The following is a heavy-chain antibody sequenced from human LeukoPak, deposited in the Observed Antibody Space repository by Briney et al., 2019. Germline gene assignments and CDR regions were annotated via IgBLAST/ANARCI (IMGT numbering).Heavy chain of an antibody. CDR2: ISSGGSTV. Sequence: GGSLRLSCAASGFTFSNYEMHRVRRAPGKGLEWVSYISSGGSTVYYADSVKGRFTVSRDNAKNSLCLQMSSLRAEDTAVYYCARGGSFVEYWGQGTLVSVSS. V-gene: IGHV3-48*03. CDR1: GFTFSNYE. J-gene: IGHJ4*02. D-gene: IGHD3-10*01. CDR3: ARGGSFVEY.